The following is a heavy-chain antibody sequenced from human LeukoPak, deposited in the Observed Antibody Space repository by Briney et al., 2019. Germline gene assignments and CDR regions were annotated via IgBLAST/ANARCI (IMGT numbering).Heavy chain of an antibody. D-gene: IGHD3-10*01. CDR2: IYYSGST. CDR3: ARRLYYYGSGSYYNYYFDY. V-gene: IGHV4-30-4*02. CDR1: GGSISSGDYY. J-gene: IGHJ4*02. Sequence: SDTLSLTCTVSGGSISSGDYYWSWIRQPPGKGLEWIGYIYYSGSTYYNPSLKSRVTISVDTSKNQFSLKLSSVTAADTAVYYCARRLYYYGSGSYYNYYFDYWGQGTLVTVSS.